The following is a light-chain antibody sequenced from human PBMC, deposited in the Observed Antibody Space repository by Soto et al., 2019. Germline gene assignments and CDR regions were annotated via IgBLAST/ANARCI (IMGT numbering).Light chain of an antibody. Sequence: EIVMTQSPATLSVSPGERATLSCRASQSVSSNLAWYQQKPGQAPRLLIYSTSTRATGIPARFSGSGSGTEFSLTISSLQSEDFAVYYCQQYNKWPLTCGGGTKVEIK. V-gene: IGKV3-15*01. CDR1: QSVSSN. CDR3: QQYNKWPLT. CDR2: STS. J-gene: IGKJ4*01.